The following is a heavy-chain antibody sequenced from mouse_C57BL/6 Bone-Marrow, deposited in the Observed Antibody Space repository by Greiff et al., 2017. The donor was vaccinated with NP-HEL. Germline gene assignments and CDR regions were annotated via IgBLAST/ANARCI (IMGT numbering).Heavy chain of an antibody. Sequence: VQLQQSGAELVRPGASVKLSCTASGFNIKDDYMHWVKQRPEQGLEWIGWIDPENGDTEYASKFQGKATITADTSSNTAYLQLSSLTSEDTAVYYCTTYYGSSWRFAYWGQGTLVTVSA. CDR3: TTYYGSSWRFAY. CDR1: GFNIKDDY. J-gene: IGHJ3*01. D-gene: IGHD1-1*01. CDR2: IDPENGDT. V-gene: IGHV14-4*01.